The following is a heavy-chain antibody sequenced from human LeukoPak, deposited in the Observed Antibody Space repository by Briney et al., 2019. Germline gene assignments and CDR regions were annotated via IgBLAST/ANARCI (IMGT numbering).Heavy chain of an antibody. D-gene: IGHD3-10*01. Sequence: GGSLRLSCAASGFTFSSNAMSWVRQAPGKGLEWVSAISGSGGSTYYADSVKGRFTISRDNSKNTLYLQMNSLRAEDTAVYYCPKDKRMVRGVRQGNYFDYWGQGTLVTVSS. CDR3: PKDKRMVRGVRQGNYFDY. J-gene: IGHJ4*02. V-gene: IGHV3-23*01. CDR2: ISGSGGST. CDR1: GFTFSSNA.